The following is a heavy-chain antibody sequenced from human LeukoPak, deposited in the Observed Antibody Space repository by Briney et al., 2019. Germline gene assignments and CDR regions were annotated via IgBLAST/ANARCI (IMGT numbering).Heavy chain of an antibody. CDR1: GVSVNTGHYY. CDR3: AREDRGNSYGSLLDY. Sequence: SETLSLTCAVSGVSVNTGHYYWSWIRQPPGTGLEWIGNVYYSGSTHYSPSLKSRVTMSQDTSRNQFSLKLNSVTAADTAVYYCAREDRGNSYGSLLDYWGQGILVTVSS. J-gene: IGHJ4*02. V-gene: IGHV4-61*01. D-gene: IGHD5-18*01. CDR2: VYYSGST.